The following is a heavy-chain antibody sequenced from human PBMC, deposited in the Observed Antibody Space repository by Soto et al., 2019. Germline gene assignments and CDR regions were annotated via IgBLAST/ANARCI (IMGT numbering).Heavy chain of an antibody. J-gene: IGHJ4*02. CDR1: VITFDDYS. CDR3: VKDWGHDFWNGYFNF. CDR2: IGWNTASI. Sequence: PGGSLRLSCPASVITFDDYSIHLVRLVPGNGLECVSSIGWNTASIGYADSVKGRFTTSRDNAKHSMYMEMNSRKTEDTALYYCVKDWGHDFWNGYFNFWGQGTTVTVSS. V-gene: IGHV3-9*01. D-gene: IGHD3-3*01.